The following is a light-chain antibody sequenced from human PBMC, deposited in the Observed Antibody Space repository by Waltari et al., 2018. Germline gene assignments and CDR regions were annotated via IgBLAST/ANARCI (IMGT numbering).Light chain of an antibody. CDR2: EVS. CDR3: MQGIHLLT. J-gene: IGKJ4*01. V-gene: IGKV2-29*03. Sequence: DIVMTQTPLSLSVTPGQPAPISCKSSQSLLHSDGKTYLYWYLQKPGQSPQLLIYEVSSRLSGVPDRFSGSGSGTDFTLKISRVEAEDVGVYYCMQGIHLLTFGGGTKVEIK. CDR1: QSLLHSDGKTY.